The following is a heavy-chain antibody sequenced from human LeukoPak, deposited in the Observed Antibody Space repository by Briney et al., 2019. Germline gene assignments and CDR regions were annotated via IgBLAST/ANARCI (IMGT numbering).Heavy chain of an antibody. Sequence: PSETLSLTCTVSGGSISSYYWSWIRQPPGKGLEWIGYIYHSGSTYYNPSLKSRVTISVDRSKNQFSLKLSSVTAADTAVYYCARGIVVPAAIGNDAFDIWGQGTMVTVSS. V-gene: IGHV4-59*12. CDR2: IYHSGST. D-gene: IGHD2-2*02. CDR3: ARGIVVPAAIGNDAFDI. J-gene: IGHJ3*02. CDR1: GGSISSYY.